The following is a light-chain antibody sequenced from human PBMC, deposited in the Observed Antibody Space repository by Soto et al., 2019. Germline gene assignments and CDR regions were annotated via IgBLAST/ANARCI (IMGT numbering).Light chain of an antibody. CDR2: GAS. V-gene: IGKV3-15*01. Sequence: EIVMTQFPVTLSVSPGERATLSCRASQSVSSDLAWYQQKPGQAPRLLIYGASTRATGIPARFSGSGSGTEFTLTISSLQSEDFAVYYCQQYHNWLMYTFGQGTKLEI. CDR3: QQYHNWLMYT. CDR1: QSVSSD. J-gene: IGKJ2*01.